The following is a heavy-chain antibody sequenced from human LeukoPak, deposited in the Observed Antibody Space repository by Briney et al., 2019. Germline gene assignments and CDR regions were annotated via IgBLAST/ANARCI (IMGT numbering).Heavy chain of an antibody. V-gene: IGHV3-48*01. CDR2: ISPSATTI. Sequence: GGSLRLSCAASAFTFSGYSMNWVRQAPGKGLEWVSYISPSATTIYYADSVKGRFTISRDNAKNSLYLQMNSLRAEDTAVYYCARGNHYGMDVWGQGTTVTVSS. J-gene: IGHJ6*02. CDR3: ARGNHYGMDV. CDR1: AFTFSGYS. D-gene: IGHD1-14*01.